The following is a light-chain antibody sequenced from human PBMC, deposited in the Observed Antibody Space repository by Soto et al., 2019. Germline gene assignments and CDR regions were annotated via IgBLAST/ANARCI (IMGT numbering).Light chain of an antibody. Sequence: EIVLTQSPGTLSLSPGERATLSCRASQSVSSSYLAWYQQKPGQAPRLLIYDASSRATGIPDRFSGSGSGTDFAITISRLEPEDFAVYYCQQYGSSPETLGKGTKMEIK. V-gene: IGKV3-20*01. CDR1: QSVSSSY. CDR2: DAS. CDR3: QQYGSSPET. J-gene: IGKJ1*01.